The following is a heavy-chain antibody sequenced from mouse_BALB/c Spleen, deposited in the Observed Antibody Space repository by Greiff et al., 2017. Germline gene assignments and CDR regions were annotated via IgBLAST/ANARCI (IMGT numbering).Heavy chain of an antibody. CDR2: ISSGGSYT. D-gene: IGHD1-1*01. J-gene: IGHJ2*01. CDR1: GFTFSSYG. CDR3: ARHDYGSSYEDY. V-gene: IGHV5-6*01. Sequence: EVKLMESGGDLVKPGGSLKLSCAASGFTFSSYGMSWVRQTPDKRLEWVATISSGGSYTYYPDSVKGRFTISRDNAKNTLYLQMSSLKSEDTAMYYCARHDYGSSYEDYWGQGTTLTVSS.